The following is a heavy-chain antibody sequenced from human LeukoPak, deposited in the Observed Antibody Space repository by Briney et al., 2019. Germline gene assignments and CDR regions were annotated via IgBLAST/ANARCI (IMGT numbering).Heavy chain of an antibody. Sequence: GGSLRLSCAASGFTFSSYGMHWVRQAPGKGLERVAFIRYDGSIKYYADSVKGRFTVSRDNAKNTMYLQMNSVRAEDTAVYFCAKVEQNSSYYTGGPFDFWGQGTMVTVSS. D-gene: IGHD1-26*01. CDR3: AKVEQNSSYYTGGPFDF. CDR1: GFTFSSYG. V-gene: IGHV3-30*02. J-gene: IGHJ3*01. CDR2: IRYDGSIK.